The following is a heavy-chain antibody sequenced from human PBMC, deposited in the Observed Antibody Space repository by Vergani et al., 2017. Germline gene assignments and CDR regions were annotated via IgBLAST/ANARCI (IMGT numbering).Heavy chain of an antibody. CDR2: IYYSGST. CDR1: GGSISSYY. D-gene: IGHD3-10*01. Sequence: QVQLQESGPGLVKPSETLSLTCTVSGGSISSYYWSWIRKPPGKGLEWMGYIYYSGSTNYNPSLKSRVTISVDTSKNQFSLKLSSVTAADTAVYYCAREGESEAYYYYMDVWGKGTTVTVSS. V-gene: IGHV4-59*01. CDR3: AREGESEAYYYYMDV. J-gene: IGHJ6*03.